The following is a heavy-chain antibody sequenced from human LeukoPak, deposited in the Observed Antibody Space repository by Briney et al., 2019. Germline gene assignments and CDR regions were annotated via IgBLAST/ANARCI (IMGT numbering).Heavy chain of an antibody. Sequence: GGSLRLSCAASGFTFSSYVMSWVRQAPGKGLEWVSAISGSGGSTYYADSVKGRFTISRDNSKNTLYLQMNSLRAEDTAVYYCAKDDKRRDIVVVPAAIGAFDIWGQGTMVTVSS. CDR2: ISGSGGST. D-gene: IGHD2-2*01. CDR1: GFTFSSYV. J-gene: IGHJ3*02. CDR3: AKDDKRRDIVVVPAAIGAFDI. V-gene: IGHV3-23*01.